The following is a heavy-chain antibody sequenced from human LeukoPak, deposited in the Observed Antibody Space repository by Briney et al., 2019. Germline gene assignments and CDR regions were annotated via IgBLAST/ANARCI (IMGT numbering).Heavy chain of an antibody. J-gene: IGHJ4*02. D-gene: IGHD6-19*01. CDR2: IIPILGIA. V-gene: IGHV1-69*04. Sequence: ASVKVSCKASRGTFSSYAISWVRQAPGQGLEWMARIIPILGIANYAQKFQGRVTITADKSTSTAYMELSSLRSEDTAVYYCAREFHSSGWPFDYWGQGTLVTVSS. CDR1: RGTFSSYA. CDR3: AREFHSSGWPFDY.